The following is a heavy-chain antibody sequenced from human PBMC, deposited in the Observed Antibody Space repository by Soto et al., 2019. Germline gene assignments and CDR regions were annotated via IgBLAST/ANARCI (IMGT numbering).Heavy chain of an antibody. D-gene: IGHD6-13*01. Sequence: HPGGSLRLSCAASGFTFSSYAMSWVRQAPGKGLEWVSAISGSGGSTYYADSVKGRFTISRDNSKNTLYLQMNSPRAEDTAVYYCAKEGDTAMVSIRSYIAAAGFLDYWGQGTLVTVSS. V-gene: IGHV3-23*01. CDR2: ISGSGGST. J-gene: IGHJ4*02. CDR3: AKEGDTAMVSIRSYIAAAGFLDY. CDR1: GFTFSSYA.